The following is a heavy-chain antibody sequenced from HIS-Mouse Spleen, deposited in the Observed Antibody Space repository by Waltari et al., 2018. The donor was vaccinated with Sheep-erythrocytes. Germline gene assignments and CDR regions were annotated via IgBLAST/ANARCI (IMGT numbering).Heavy chain of an antibody. Sequence: EVQLVESGGGLVQPGGSLRLSCAASGFTVSSNYMSWVRQAPGKGLELVSVIYSGGRTYYADSVKGRFTISRDNSKNTLYLQMNSLRAEDTAVYYCARDSNWNYAFDIWGQGTMVTVSS. CDR2: IYSGGRT. CDR3: ARDSNWNYAFDI. J-gene: IGHJ3*02. V-gene: IGHV3-66*01. CDR1: GFTVSSNY. D-gene: IGHD1-7*01.